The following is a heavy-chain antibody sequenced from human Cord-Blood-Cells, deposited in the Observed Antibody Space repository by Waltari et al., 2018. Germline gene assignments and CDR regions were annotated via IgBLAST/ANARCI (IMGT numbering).Heavy chain of an antibody. CDR2: IYYSGST. CDR1: GGSISSGDYY. D-gene: IGHD6-13*01. J-gene: IGHJ4*02. V-gene: IGHV4-30-4*08. CDR3: ARVGIAAVGTIDY. Sequence: QVQLQESGPGLVKPSQTLSLTCTVSGGSISSGDYYWSWLRQPPGKGLEWIGYIYYSGSTYYNPSLKSRVTISVDTSKNQFSLKLSSVTAADTAVYYCARVGIAAVGTIDYWGQGTLVTVSS.